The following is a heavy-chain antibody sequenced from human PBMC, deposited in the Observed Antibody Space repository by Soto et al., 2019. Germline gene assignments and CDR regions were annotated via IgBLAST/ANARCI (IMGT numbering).Heavy chain of an antibody. Sequence: GGSLTLSCAASGFTFSGSAMHWVRQASGKGLEWVGRIRSKANSYATAYAASVKGRFTISRDDSRNTAYLQMNDLKTEDTAVYYCTTQERAPGYWGQGTQVTVSS. J-gene: IGHJ4*02. V-gene: IGHV3-73*01. CDR1: GFTFSGSA. CDR3: TTQERAPGY. CDR2: IRSKANSYAT.